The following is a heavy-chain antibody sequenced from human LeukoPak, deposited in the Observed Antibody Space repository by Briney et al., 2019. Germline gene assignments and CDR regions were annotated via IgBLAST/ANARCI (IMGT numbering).Heavy chain of an antibody. CDR3: AKDTVAGTYYYYGMDV. V-gene: IGHV3-9*01. D-gene: IGHD6-19*01. J-gene: IGHJ6*02. CDR2: ISWNRGSK. Sequence: GRSLRLSCAASGFTFDDYAMHWVRQAPGKGLEWVSDISWNRGSKVYADSVKGRFTISRDNAQNSLYLQMNSLRAEDTALYYCAKDTVAGTYYYYGMDVWGQGTTVTVSS. CDR1: GFTFDDYA.